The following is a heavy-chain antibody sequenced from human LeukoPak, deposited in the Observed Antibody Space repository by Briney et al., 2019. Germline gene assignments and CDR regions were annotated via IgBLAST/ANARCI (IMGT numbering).Heavy chain of an antibody. J-gene: IGHJ5*02. CDR1: GGSINSYY. CDR2: IFYSGLT. D-gene: IGHD2-21*01. Sequence: PSETLSLTCTVSGGSINSYYWNWIRQPPGKGLEWIGYIFYSGLTNYNPSLRSRVAISLDTSKTQFSLKLSSVTAAETAGYYCARRSQGYCGGTSCHPWFDPWGQGTLVTVSS. V-gene: IGHV4-59*08. CDR3: ARRSQGYCGGTSCHPWFDP.